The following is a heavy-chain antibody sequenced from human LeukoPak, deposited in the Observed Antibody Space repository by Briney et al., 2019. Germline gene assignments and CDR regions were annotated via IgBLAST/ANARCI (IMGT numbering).Heavy chain of an antibody. CDR1: GFTFSSYA. J-gene: IGHJ3*02. CDR2: ISGSGGST. Sequence: GGSLRLSCAASGFTFSSYAMSWVRQAPGKGLEWVSAISGSGGSTYYADSVKGRFTISRDNSKNTLYLQMNSLRAEDTAVYYCARSFVVGATRTPRDFDIWGQGTMVTVSS. CDR3: ARSFVVGATRTPRDFDI. D-gene: IGHD1-26*01. V-gene: IGHV3-23*01.